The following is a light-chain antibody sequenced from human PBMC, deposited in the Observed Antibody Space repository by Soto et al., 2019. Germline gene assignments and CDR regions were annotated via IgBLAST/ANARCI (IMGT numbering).Light chain of an antibody. CDR3: QQRSNWPPIT. Sequence: EIVLTQSPATLSVSPGERATLSCRASQSVSSYLAWYQQKPGQAPRLLIYDASNRATGIPARFSGSGSETDFTLTSSSLEPEDFAVYYCQQRSNWPPITFGQGTRLEIK. CDR1: QSVSSY. J-gene: IGKJ5*01. V-gene: IGKV3-11*01. CDR2: DAS.